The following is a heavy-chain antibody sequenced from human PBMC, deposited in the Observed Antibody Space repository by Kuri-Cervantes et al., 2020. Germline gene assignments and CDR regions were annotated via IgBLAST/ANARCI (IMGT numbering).Heavy chain of an antibody. CDR1: GCIFSSYA. CDR2: ISYDGSNK. Sequence: GESLKISCAASGCIFSSYAMHWVRQAPGKGLEWVAVISYDGSNKYYADSVKGRFTISRDNSKTTLYLQMNSLRAEDTAVYYCARPVVVINYYYYGMDVWGQGTTVTVSS. D-gene: IGHD3-22*01. V-gene: IGHV3-30-3*01. J-gene: IGHJ6*02. CDR3: ARPVVVINYYYYGMDV.